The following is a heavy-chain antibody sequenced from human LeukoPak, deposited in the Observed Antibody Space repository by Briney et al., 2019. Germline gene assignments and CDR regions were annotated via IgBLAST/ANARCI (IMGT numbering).Heavy chain of an antibody. Sequence: PGGSLRLSCAASGSTFSSYAMSWVRQAPGKGLEWVSAISGSGGSTYYADSVKGRFTISRDNSKNTLYLQMNSLRAEDTAVYYCASTRGYSYGYWFDYWGQGTLVTVSS. CDR1: GSTFSSYA. V-gene: IGHV3-23*01. D-gene: IGHD5-18*01. J-gene: IGHJ5*01. CDR3: ASTRGYSYGYWFDY. CDR2: ISGSGGST.